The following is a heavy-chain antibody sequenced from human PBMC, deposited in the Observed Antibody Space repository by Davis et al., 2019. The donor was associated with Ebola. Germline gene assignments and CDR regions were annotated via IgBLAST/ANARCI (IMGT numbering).Heavy chain of an antibody. CDR3: AREDQYNTFDY. J-gene: IGHJ4*02. D-gene: IGHD1-1*01. CDR2: INQDGSGK. V-gene: IGHV3-7*01. Sequence: GESLKTPCIVSGFSFSNYWMSWVRQAPGKGLEWVANINQDGSGKYYVDSVKGRFTISRDNVENSLYLQINSLRAEDTAVYYCAREDQYNTFDYWGQGALVTVSS. CDR1: GFSFSNYW.